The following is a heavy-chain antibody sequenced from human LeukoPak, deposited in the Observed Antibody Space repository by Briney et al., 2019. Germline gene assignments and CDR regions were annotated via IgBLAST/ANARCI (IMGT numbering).Heavy chain of an antibody. D-gene: IGHD3-10*01. CDR2: IYHTGST. Sequence: SETLSLTCTVSGGSVSSTSSSYFWNWMRQPPGKGLEWIGYIYHTGSTKYNPSLESRVTMSVDTLKNQFSLKLRSVTAADTAVYYCTRSIMNFYVSGTWGRGTLVTVSS. CDR3: TRSIMNFYVSGT. CDR1: GGSVSSTSSSYF. V-gene: IGHV4-61*01. J-gene: IGHJ5*02.